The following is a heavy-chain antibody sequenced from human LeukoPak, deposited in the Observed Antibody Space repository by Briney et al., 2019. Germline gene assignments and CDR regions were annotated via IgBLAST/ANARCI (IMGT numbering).Heavy chain of an antibody. V-gene: IGHV3-21*04. CDR3: ARNILFAFDI. Sequence: GGSLILSCAASGFTFSSYSMNWVRQAPGKGLEWVSSISSSSSYIYYADSVKGRFTISRDNSKNTLYLQVNSLRAEDTAMYYCARNILFAFDIWGQGTMVTVSS. CDR2: ISSSSSYI. CDR1: GFTFSSYS. J-gene: IGHJ3*02.